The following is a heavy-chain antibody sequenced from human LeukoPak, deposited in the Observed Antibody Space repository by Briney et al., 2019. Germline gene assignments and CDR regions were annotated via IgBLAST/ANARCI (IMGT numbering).Heavy chain of an antibody. D-gene: IGHD2-2*01. V-gene: IGHV1-2*04. CDR3: ARERYCSSTSCLPYYYYGMDV. J-gene: IGHJ6*02. Sequence: VASVKVSCKASGYTFTGYYMHWVRQAPGQGLEWMGWINPNSGGTNYAQKFQGWVTMTRDTSISTAYMELSRLRSDDTAVYYCARERYCSSTSCLPYYYYGMDVWGQGTTVTVSS. CDR2: INPNSGGT. CDR1: GYTFTGYY.